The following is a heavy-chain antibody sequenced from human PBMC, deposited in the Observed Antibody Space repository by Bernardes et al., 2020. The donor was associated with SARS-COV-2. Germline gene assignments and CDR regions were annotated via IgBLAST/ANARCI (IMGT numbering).Heavy chain of an antibody. CDR1: GYTFTTYG. J-gene: IGHJ6*02. CDR2: ISASDGTT. Sequence: ASVQDSCKASGYTFTTYGISWVRQAAGHGLEWMGWISASDGTTTYAQKLQDRVTMTTDTSTSTAYMELRSLRSDDTAVYYCARVGCGGDCYPNPRPYYYYGMDVWGQGTTVTVS. CDR3: ARVGCGGDCYPNPRPYYYYGMDV. V-gene: IGHV1-18*01. D-gene: IGHD2-21*01.